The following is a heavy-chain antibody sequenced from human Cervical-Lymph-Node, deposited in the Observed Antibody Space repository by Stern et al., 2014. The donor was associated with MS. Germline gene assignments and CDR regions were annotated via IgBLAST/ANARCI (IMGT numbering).Heavy chain of an antibody. CDR3: ARIDPDFGDYYFDY. D-gene: IGHD4-17*01. V-gene: IGHV2-5*02. CDR1: GFSLTTSGVG. CDR2: SYWDDDT. Sequence: QITLRESGPTLVKPTQTLTLTCPFSGFSLTTSGVGVGWIRQPPGTALEWLALSYWDDDTRYNPSLRTRLTITRDTSRNQVVLTLTNMNPVDTSTYVCARIDPDFGDYYFDYWGQGTLVAVSS. J-gene: IGHJ4*02.